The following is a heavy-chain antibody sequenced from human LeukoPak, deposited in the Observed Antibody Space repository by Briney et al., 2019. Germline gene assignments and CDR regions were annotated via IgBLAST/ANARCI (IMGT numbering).Heavy chain of an antibody. CDR2: IYHSGST. V-gene: IGHV4-30-2*06. CDR1: GGSVNSGGYY. J-gene: IGHJ4*02. Sequence: SQTLSLTCTISGGSVNSGGYYWSWIRQSPGKGLEWIGYIYHSGSTNYNPSLKSRVTISVDTSKNQFSLKLRTATAADTAVYYCARIEDVTRGYNHAYYFDYWGQGTLVTVSS. D-gene: IGHD5-18*01. CDR3: ARIEDVTRGYNHAYYFDY.